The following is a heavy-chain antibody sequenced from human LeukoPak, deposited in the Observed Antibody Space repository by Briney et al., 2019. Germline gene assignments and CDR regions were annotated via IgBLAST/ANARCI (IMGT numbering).Heavy chain of an antibody. CDR2: IYYSGNT. Sequence: PSQTLSLTCTVSGGSISSGDYYWSWIRQPPGKGLEWIGYIYYSGNTYYNPSLKSRITISVDTSKNQFSLKLNSVTAADTAVYYCARGPGSDSSGRRFDPWGQGTRVSVSS. V-gene: IGHV4-30-4*08. D-gene: IGHD3-22*01. CDR1: GGSISSGDYY. CDR3: ARGPGSDSSGRRFDP. J-gene: IGHJ5*02.